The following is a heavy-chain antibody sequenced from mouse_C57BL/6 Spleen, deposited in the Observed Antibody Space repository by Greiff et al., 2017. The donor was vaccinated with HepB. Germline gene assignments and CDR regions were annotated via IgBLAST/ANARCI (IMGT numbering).Heavy chain of an antibody. D-gene: IGHD1-1*01. CDR3: ARGVITTAHWYFDV. J-gene: IGHJ1*03. V-gene: IGHV1-64*01. Sequence: VQLQQSGAELVKPGASVKLSCKASGYTFTSYWMHWVKQRPGQGLEWIGMIHPNSGSTNYNEKFKSKATLTVDKSSSTAYMQLSSLTSEDSAVYYCARGVITTAHWYFDVWGTGTTVTVSS. CDR1: GYTFTSYW. CDR2: IHPNSGST.